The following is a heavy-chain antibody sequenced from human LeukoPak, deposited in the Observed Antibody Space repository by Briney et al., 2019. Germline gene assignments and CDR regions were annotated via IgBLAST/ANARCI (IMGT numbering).Heavy chain of an antibody. Sequence: ASVKVSCKVSGYTLTELSMHWVRQAPGKGLEWMGGFDPEDGETIYAQKFQGRVTMTEDTSTDTAYMELSSLRSEDTAVYYCASPSTPYSSSWLFQHWGQGTLVTVSS. J-gene: IGHJ1*01. D-gene: IGHD6-13*01. CDR2: FDPEDGET. V-gene: IGHV1-24*01. CDR3: ASPSTPYSSSWLFQH. CDR1: GYTLTELS.